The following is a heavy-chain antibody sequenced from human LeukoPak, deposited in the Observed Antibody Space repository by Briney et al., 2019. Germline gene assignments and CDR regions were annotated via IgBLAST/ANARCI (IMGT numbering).Heavy chain of an antibody. J-gene: IGHJ6*02. D-gene: IGHD2-2*01. V-gene: IGHV1-8*01. CDR3: ARGGRRPAAHYYYYGMDV. CDR1: GYTFTSYD. Sequence: ASVKVSCKASGYTFTSYDINWVRQATGQGLEWMGWMNPNSGNTGYAQKFQGRVTMTRNTSISTAYMELSSLRSEDTAVYYCARGGRRPAAHYYYYGMDVWGQGTTVTVSS. CDR2: MNPNSGNT.